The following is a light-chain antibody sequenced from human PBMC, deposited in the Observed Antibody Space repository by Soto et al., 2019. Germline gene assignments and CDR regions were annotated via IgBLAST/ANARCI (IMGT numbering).Light chain of an antibody. CDR1: QSVNSNY. V-gene: IGKV3-20*01. Sequence: EIVLMQSPGTLSLSPGEGATLSCRASQSVNSNYLAWCQQKPGQAPTVLIFDTSRRATGVPDRFSGSGSGTDFTLTINRVAPEDFAVYYCQQYVSLPITFGQGTRLEIK. CDR2: DTS. J-gene: IGKJ5*01. CDR3: QQYVSLPIT.